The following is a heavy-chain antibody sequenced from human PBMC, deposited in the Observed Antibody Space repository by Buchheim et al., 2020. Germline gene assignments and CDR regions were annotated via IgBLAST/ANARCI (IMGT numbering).Heavy chain of an antibody. CDR3: ANHPLGYSSSWYASPPDY. CDR2: ISGSGGST. CDR1: GFTFSSYA. V-gene: IGHV3-23*01. J-gene: IGHJ4*02. D-gene: IGHD6-13*01. Sequence: EVQLLESGGGLVQPGGSLRLSCAASGFTFSSYAMSWVRQAPGKGLEWVSAISGSGGSTYYADSVKGRFTISRDNSKNTLYLQMNSLRAEDTAVYYCANHPLGYSSSWYASPPDYWGQGTL.